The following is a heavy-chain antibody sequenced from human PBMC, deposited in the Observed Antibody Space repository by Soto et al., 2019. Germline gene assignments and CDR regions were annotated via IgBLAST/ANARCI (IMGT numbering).Heavy chain of an antibody. CDR1: GFTFNSYG. D-gene: IGHD6-19*01. CDR2: IWYDGNTK. CDR3: ARPLVAPVAGPYYYGMDV. V-gene: IGHV3-33*01. J-gene: IGHJ6*02. Sequence: QIQQVESGGGVVQPGRSLRLSCTASGFTFNSYGFNWVRQAPGKGLEWVAVIWYDGNTKYYADSVKGRFTISRDNLRSTVYLQMNSLTAEDTAVYYCARPLVAPVAGPYYYGMDVWGQGTTVTVSS.